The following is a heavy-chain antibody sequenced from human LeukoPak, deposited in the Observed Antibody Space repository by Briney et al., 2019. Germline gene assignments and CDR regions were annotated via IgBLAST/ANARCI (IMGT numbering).Heavy chain of an antibody. V-gene: IGHV4-59*01. CDR2: MYYSGST. D-gene: IGHD1-26*01. CDR1: GGAISFYY. J-gene: IGHJ3*02. CDR3: ARGGSIVGATPHDTFDI. Sequence: SETLSLTCTVSGGAISFYYWSWIRQPPGKGLDWIAYMYYSGSTNYNPSRKSRVTISVDTSKNQFSLKLSSVTAADTAVYYCARGGSIVGATPHDTFDIWGQGTMVTVSS.